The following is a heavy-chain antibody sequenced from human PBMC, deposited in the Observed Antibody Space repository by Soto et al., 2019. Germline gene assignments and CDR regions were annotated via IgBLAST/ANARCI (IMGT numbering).Heavy chain of an antibody. CDR1: GFTVSSNY. Sequence: GGSLRLSCAASGFTVSSNYMSWVRQAPGKGLEWVSVIYSGGSTYYADSVKGRFTISRDNSKNTLYLQMNSLRAEDTAVYYCARDCVVSPPHYYYYCIDVWGQGTTVTVSS. CDR3: ARDCVVSPPHYYYYCIDV. CDR2: IYSGGST. J-gene: IGHJ6*02. V-gene: IGHV3-53*01. D-gene: IGHD2-2*01.